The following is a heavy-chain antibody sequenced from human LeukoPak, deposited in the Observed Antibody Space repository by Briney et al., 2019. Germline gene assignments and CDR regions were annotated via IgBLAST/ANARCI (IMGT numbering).Heavy chain of an antibody. Sequence: SDTLSLTCAVYGGSFSGYYWSWIRQPPGKGLEWIGEINHSGSTNYNPSLKSRVTISVDTSKNQFSLKLSSVTAADTAVYYCHETGSSAFDIWGQGTMVTVSS. CDR2: INHSGST. J-gene: IGHJ3*02. CDR1: GGSFSGYY. D-gene: IGHD3-9*01. CDR3: HETGSSAFDI. V-gene: IGHV4-34*01.